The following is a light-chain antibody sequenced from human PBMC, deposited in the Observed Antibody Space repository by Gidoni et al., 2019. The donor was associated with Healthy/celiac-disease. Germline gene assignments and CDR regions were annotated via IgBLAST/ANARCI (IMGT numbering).Light chain of an antibody. CDR3: QQSYSTPFT. Sequence: RVTITCRESQSISSYLNWYQQKPGKAPKLLIYAASSLQSGVPSRFSGSGSGTDFTLTISSLQPEDFATYYCQQSYSTPFTFGPGTKVDIK. J-gene: IGKJ3*01. CDR2: AAS. V-gene: IGKV1-39*01. CDR1: QSISSY.